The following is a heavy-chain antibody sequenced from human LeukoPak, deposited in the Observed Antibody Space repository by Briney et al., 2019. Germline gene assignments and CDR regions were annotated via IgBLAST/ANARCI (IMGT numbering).Heavy chain of an antibody. CDR2: ISGSGGTT. Sequence: GGSLRLSCAASGFTFSSYAMSWVRQAPGKGLELVSGISGSGGTTYYADSVKGRFTISRDNSKNTLYLQLNSLRAEDTAIYYCAKDLTYYYDSTGYYFDYWGQGALVTVSS. J-gene: IGHJ4*02. CDR3: AKDLTYYYDSTGYYFDY. V-gene: IGHV3-23*01. D-gene: IGHD3-22*01. CDR1: GFTFSSYA.